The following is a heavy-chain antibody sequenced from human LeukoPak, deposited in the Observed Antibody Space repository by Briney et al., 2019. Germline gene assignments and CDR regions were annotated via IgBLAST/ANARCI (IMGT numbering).Heavy chain of an antibody. V-gene: IGHV4-34*01. Sequence: SETLSLTCAVYGGSFSGYYWSWIRQPPGKGLEWIGEINHSGSTNYNPSLKSRVAISVDTSKNQFSLKLSSVTAADTAVYYCARTIYFYCSGGSCYRYYFDYWGQGTLVTVSS. CDR2: INHSGST. D-gene: IGHD2-15*01. J-gene: IGHJ4*02. CDR3: ARTIYFYCSGGSCYRYYFDY. CDR1: GGSFSGYY.